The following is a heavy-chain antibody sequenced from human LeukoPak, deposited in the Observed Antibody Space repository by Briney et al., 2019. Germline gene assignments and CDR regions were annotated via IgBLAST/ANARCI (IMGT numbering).Heavy chain of an antibody. D-gene: IGHD2-2*01. CDR3: ARDHGCSSTSCYAFDI. J-gene: IGHJ3*02. CDR1: GGTFSSYA. Sequence: SVKVSCKASGGTFSSYAISWVRQAPGQGLEWVGRIIPILGIANYAQKFQGRVTITADKSTSTAYMELSSLRSEDTAVYYCARDHGCSSTSCYAFDIWGQGTMVTVSS. CDR2: IIPILGIA. V-gene: IGHV1-69*04.